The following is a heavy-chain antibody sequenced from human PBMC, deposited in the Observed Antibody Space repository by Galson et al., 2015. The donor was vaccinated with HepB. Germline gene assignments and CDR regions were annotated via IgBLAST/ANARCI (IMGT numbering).Heavy chain of an antibody. CDR1: GFRLTDSA. D-gene: IGHD5-12*01. V-gene: IGHV3-48*01. CDR2: ISSDSRTI. Sequence: SLRLSCAASGFRLTDSAMNWVRRAPGKGLEWAAYISSDSRTIHYADSVKGRFTITRDNAKNSVYLQMTNRKGEDTAVYYCVRDRGSGFGGNEVPSFDDWGRGSLGTVS. J-gene: IGHJ4*02. CDR3: VRDRGSGFGGNEVPSFDD.